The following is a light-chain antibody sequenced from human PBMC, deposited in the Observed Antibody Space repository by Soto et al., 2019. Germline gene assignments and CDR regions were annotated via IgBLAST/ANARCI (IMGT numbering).Light chain of an antibody. CDR1: QGISSY. V-gene: IGKV1-9*01. Sequence: SQLTQSPSSLSASVGDRVTVTCRASQGISSYLAWYQQKPGKAPKLLIYTASTLQSGVPSRFSGSGSGTDFTLTISSLQPDDFATYYCLQLNSYPRTFGQGTKVDIK. CDR3: LQLNSYPRT. CDR2: TAS. J-gene: IGKJ1*01.